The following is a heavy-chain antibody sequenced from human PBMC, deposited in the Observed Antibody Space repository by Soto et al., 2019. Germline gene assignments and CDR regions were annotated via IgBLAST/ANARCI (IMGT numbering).Heavy chain of an antibody. Sequence: EVQVVESGGGLVQPGGSLRLSCAASGFTFSSYSMNWVRQAPGKGLEWVSYISSSSSTKFYADSVKGRFTISRDNARNSPYLQMNGLRAEATAVYYCARDMDGGGQGTLVTVSS. CDR2: ISSSSSTK. CDR3: ARDMDG. V-gene: IGHV3-48*01. J-gene: IGHJ4*02. D-gene: IGHD2-2*03. CDR1: GFTFSSYS.